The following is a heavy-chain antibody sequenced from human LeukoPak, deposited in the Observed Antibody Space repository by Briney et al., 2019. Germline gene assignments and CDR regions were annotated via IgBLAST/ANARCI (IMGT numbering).Heavy chain of an antibody. V-gene: IGHV3-7*01. CDR3: TRCRRAAESY. CDR2: IRPDGSEK. D-gene: IGHD2-15*01. Sequence: GGSLRLFCTTSGFLFSSYWMSWVRQAPGKGLEWVANIRPDGSEKQYVDSMKGRFTISRDNAQNSVYLHMNSLTAEDTAVYYCTRCRRAAESYWGQGTLVTVSS. J-gene: IGHJ4*02. CDR1: GFLFSSYW.